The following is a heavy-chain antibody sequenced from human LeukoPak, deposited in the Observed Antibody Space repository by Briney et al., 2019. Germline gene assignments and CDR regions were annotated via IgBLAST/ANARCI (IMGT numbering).Heavy chain of an antibody. CDR1: GFTFSSYA. J-gene: IGHJ4*02. Sequence: GSLRLSCAASGFTFSSYAMSWIRQPPGKGLEWIGYVYYTGSTNYNPSLKGRVTISVDTSKNQFFLKLSSVTAADTAMYYCARASIRYYDSSAYSHWGQGALVTVSS. D-gene: IGHD3-22*01. CDR3: ARASIRYYDSSAYSH. CDR2: VYYTGST. V-gene: IGHV4-59*01.